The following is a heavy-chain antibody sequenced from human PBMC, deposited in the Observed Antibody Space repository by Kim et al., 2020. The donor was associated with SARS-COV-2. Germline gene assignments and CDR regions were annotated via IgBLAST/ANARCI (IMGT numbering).Heavy chain of an antibody. CDR2: INHSGST. Sequence: SETLSLTCAVYGGSFSGYYWSWIRQPPGKGLEWIGEINHSGSTNYNPSLKSRVTISIDTSKNQFSLKLSSVTAADTAVYYCARGRIGAKTDWGQGTLVTVSP. CDR1: GGSFSGYY. V-gene: IGHV4-34*01. CDR3: ARGRIGAKTD. D-gene: IGHD3-16*01. J-gene: IGHJ4*02.